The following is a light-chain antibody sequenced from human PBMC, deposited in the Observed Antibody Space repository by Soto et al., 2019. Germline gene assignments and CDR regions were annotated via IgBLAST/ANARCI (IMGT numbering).Light chain of an antibody. CDR3: SSYTGSSTYVV. V-gene: IGLV2-14*01. J-gene: IGLJ2*01. CDR2: DVN. CDR1: SSDVGGYNY. Sequence: QSALTQPASVSGSPGQSITISCTGTSSDVGGYNYVSWYQQHPGKAPKLMIYDVNNRLSGVSNRFSGSKSGNTASLTISGLQAEDEADYYCSSYTGSSTYVVFGGGTKLTVL.